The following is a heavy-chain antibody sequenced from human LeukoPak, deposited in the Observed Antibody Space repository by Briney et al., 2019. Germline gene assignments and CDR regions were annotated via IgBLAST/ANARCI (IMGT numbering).Heavy chain of an antibody. D-gene: IGHD1-26*01. CDR3: ARGGGGSYGGDLGY. CDR2: MNSDGIST. CDR1: GFTFSAYW. Sequence: PGGSLRLSCAASGFTFSAYWMHWVRQAPGKGLVWVSRMNSDGISTIYADPVKGRFTISRDNARNTLYLQMNSLRAEDTAMYYCARGGGGSYGGDLGYWGQGTLVTVSS. J-gene: IGHJ4*02. V-gene: IGHV3-74*01.